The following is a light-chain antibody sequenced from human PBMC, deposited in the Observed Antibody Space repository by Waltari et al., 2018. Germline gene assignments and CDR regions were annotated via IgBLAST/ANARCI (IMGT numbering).Light chain of an antibody. Sequence: QTVVTQEPSLSVSPGGTVTLTCALSSGSVSTTSYATWYQQTPGQAPRTLVYKANARSSGVPVRFSGSILGNTAALTITGAQADDESDYYCALYMGSGIWVFGGGTKLTVL. CDR2: KAN. CDR1: SGSVSTTSY. CDR3: ALYMGSGIWV. V-gene: IGLV8-61*01. J-gene: IGLJ3*02.